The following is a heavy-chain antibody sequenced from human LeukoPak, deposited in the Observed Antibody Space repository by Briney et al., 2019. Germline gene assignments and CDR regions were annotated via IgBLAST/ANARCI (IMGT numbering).Heavy chain of an antibody. D-gene: IGHD3-10*01. CDR2: ISSSGSYI. J-gene: IGHJ4*02. Sequence: SGGSLRLSCAASGFSFSSYNINWVRQAPGKGLEWVSCISSSGSYIYYADSVKGRFTISRDNAKNSLYLQMNSLRAEDTALYYCARDVTMVRGVKVDYWGQGTLVTVSS. CDR3: ARDVTMVRGVKVDY. V-gene: IGHV3-21*04. CDR1: GFSFSSYN.